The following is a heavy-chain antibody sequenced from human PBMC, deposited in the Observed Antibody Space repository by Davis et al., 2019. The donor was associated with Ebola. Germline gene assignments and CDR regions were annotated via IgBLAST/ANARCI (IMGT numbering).Heavy chain of an antibody. D-gene: IGHD5-12*01. Sequence: GGSLRLSCAASGFTFSSYEMNWVRQAPGKGLEWVAVISYDGSNKYYADSVKGRFTISRDNSKNTLYLQMNSLRAEDTAVYYCAREMTIYSGYELYYYYYGMDVWGQGTTVTVSS. CDR1: GFTFSSYE. CDR2: ISYDGSNK. V-gene: IGHV3-30*03. J-gene: IGHJ6*02. CDR3: AREMTIYSGYELYYYYYGMDV.